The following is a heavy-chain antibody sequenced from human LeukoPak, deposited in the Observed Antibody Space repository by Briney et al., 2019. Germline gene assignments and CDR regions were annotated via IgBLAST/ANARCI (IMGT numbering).Heavy chain of an antibody. V-gene: IGHV3-48*03. CDR1: GFTFSSYE. CDR2: ISTSGSTI. D-gene: IGHD6-13*01. J-gene: IGHJ4*02. CDR3: ATSRGSWPDYFDY. Sequence: GGSLRLSCAASGFTFSSYEMNWVRQAPGKGLDWVSYISTSGSTIYYADSVKGRFTISRDNAKNSLYLQMNSLRAEDTAVYYCATSRGSWPDYFDYWGQGSLVTVSS.